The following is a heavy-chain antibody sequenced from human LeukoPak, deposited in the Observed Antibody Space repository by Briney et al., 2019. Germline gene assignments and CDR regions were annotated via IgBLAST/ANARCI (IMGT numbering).Heavy chain of an antibody. CDR1: GFTFSSYA. Sequence: AGGSLRLSCAASGFTFSSYAMHWVRQAPGKGLEYVSAISSNGGSTYYANSVKGRFTISRDNSKNTLYLQMGSLRAEDMAVYYCARGYGDYAPPYFDYRGQGTLVTVSS. CDR3: ARGYGDYAPPYFDY. D-gene: IGHD4-17*01. CDR2: ISSNGGST. V-gene: IGHV3-64*01. J-gene: IGHJ4*02.